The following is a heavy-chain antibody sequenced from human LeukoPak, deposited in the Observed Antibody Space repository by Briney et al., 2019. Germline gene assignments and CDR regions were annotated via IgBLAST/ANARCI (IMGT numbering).Heavy chain of an antibody. J-gene: IGHJ4*02. D-gene: IGHD5-24*01. CDR2: ISYSGRT. CDR3: TRDRRDGYNYVDY. Sequence: SETLSLTCTVSGGSISPYYWSWIRQPPGKGLEWIGYISYSGRTDYNPSLKSRVSISLDTSKNQFSLKLNSVTAADTAVYYCTRDRRDGYNYVDYWGQGTLVTVSS. CDR1: GGSISPYY. V-gene: IGHV4-59*01.